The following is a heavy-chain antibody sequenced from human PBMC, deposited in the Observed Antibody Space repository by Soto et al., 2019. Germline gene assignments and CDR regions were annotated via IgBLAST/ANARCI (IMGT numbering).Heavy chain of an antibody. D-gene: IGHD2-15*01. V-gene: IGHV1-3*01. Sequence: ASVKVSCKASGYTFTRYTMNWVRQAPGQRLEWMGWINPDNGNTKSSQKFQDRVIITRDTSASTAYMDLSSLRSEDTAVYYCARGIATGQLDPWGQGTPVTVSS. CDR3: ARGIATGQLDP. CDR1: GYTFTRYT. J-gene: IGHJ5*02. CDR2: INPDNGNT.